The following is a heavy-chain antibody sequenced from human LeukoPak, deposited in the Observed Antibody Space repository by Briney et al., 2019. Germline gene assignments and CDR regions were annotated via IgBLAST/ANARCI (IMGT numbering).Heavy chain of an antibody. J-gene: IGHJ6*02. CDR1: GFTFTSSA. CDR3: ARWGCSSTSCYYYYYYGMDV. Sequence: AASVKVSRKASGFTFTSSAMQWVRQARGQRLEWIGWIVVGSGNTNYAQKFQERVTITRDMSTSTAYMELSSLRSEDTAVYYCARWGCSSTSCYYYYYYGMDVWGQGTTVTVSS. CDR2: IVVGSGNT. D-gene: IGHD2-2*01. V-gene: IGHV1-58*02.